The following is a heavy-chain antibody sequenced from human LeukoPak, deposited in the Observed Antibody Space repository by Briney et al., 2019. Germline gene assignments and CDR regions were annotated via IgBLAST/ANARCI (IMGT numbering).Heavy chain of an antibody. J-gene: IGHJ4*02. D-gene: IGHD5-24*01. Sequence: PGGSLRLSCAASGFTFSSHVLHWVRQAPGKGLEYVSAISSDGRSIYYSNSVKGRFTISRDNSKNTLYLQMGSLRGEDMAVYYCARIEMATTHFDYWGQGTLVTVSS. CDR2: ISSDGRSI. CDR1: GFTFSSHV. CDR3: ARIEMATTHFDY. V-gene: IGHV3-64*01.